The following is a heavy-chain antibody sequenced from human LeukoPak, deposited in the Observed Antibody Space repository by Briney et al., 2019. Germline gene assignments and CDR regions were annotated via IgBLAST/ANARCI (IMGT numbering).Heavy chain of an antibody. V-gene: IGHV1-2*06. Sequence: ASVKVSCKASGYTFTGYYMHWVRQAPGQGLEWMGRINPKSGGTNYAQKFQGRVTMTRDTSISTAYMELSRLRSDDTAVYYCAREKWFGESHDAFDIWGQGTMVTVSS. J-gene: IGHJ3*02. D-gene: IGHD3-10*01. CDR3: AREKWFGESHDAFDI. CDR1: GYTFTGYY. CDR2: INPKSGGT.